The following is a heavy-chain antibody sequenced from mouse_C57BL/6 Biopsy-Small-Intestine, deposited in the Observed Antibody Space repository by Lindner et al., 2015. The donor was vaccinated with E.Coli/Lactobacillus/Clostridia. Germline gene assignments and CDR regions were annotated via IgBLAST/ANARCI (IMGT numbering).Heavy chain of an antibody. CDR2: IYPGDGDT. V-gene: IGHV1-80*01. D-gene: IGHD2-4*01. CDR3: ARSFYDYVYYYAMDY. Sequence: VQLQESGAELVKPGASVKISCKASGYAFSSYWMNWVKQRPGKGLEWIGQIYPGDGDTNYNGKFKGKATLTADKSSSTAYMQLSSLTSEDSAVYFCARSFYDYVYYYAMDYWGQGTSVTVSS. J-gene: IGHJ4*01. CDR1: GYAFSSYW.